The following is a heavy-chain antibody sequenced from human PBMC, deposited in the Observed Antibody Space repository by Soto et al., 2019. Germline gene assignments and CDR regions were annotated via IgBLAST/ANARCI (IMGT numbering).Heavy chain of an antibody. J-gene: IGHJ5*02. V-gene: IGHV5-10-1*01. Sequence: TPGESLKISCKGSGYSFTSYWISWVRQMPGKGLEWMGRIDPSDSYTNYSPSFQGHVTISADKSISTAYLQWSSLKASDTAMYYCARHECSSTSCQGEDWFDPWGQGTLVTVSS. CDR2: IDPSDSYT. CDR1: GYSFTSYW. CDR3: ARHECSSTSCQGEDWFDP. D-gene: IGHD2-2*01.